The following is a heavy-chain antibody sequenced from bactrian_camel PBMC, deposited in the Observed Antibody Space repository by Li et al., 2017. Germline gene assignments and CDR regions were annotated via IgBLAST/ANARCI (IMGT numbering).Heavy chain of an antibody. D-gene: IGHD6*01. V-gene: IGHV3S40*01. CDR2: ISSLGGSS. CDR3: ARRVYGGNWYSYND. CDR1: GFTFSNYD. J-gene: IGHJ4*01. Sequence: VQLVESGGGLVQPGGSLRLSCTASGFTFSNYDMSWVRQAPGKGFEWVSGISSLGGSSYYADSVQGRFTISRDNAKNTLFLQLNSLKTEDTAMYYCARRVYGGNWYSYNDWGQGTQV.